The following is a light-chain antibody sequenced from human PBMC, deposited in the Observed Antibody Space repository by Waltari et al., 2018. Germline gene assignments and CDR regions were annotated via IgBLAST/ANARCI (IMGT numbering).Light chain of an antibody. CDR1: QSVNRY. V-gene: IGKV3-11*01. CDR3: QQRSSWPVT. J-gene: IGKJ3*01. Sequence: EIVLTQSPATLSLSPGQRATLPCRASQSVNRYLAWYQQKPGQAPRLLIYDASNRATGTPARFSGSGSATDFTLTISSLESEDVTVYYCQQRSSWPVTFGPGARVDIK. CDR2: DAS.